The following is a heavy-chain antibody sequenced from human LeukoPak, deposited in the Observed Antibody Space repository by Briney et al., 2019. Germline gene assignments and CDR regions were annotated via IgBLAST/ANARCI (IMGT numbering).Heavy chain of an antibody. D-gene: IGHD4-17*01. CDR2: ISGSGGST. V-gene: IGHV3-23*01. J-gene: IGHJ4*02. Sequence: GASLRLSCAASGFTFSSYAMSWVRQAPGKGLEWVSAISGSGGSTYYADSVKGRFTISRDNSKNTLYLQMNSLRAEDTAVYYCAKAEGHGDYYFDSWGQGTLVTVSS. CDR3: AKAEGHGDYYFDS. CDR1: GFTFSSYA.